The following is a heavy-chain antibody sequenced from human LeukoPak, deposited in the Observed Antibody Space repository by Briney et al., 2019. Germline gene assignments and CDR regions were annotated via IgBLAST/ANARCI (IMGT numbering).Heavy chain of an antibody. D-gene: IGHD3-10*01. CDR2: IILGSGNT. CDR3: AAPRGYYGSGSNYYYYMDV. CDR1: GFTFTSYA. V-gene: IGHV1-58*01. J-gene: IGHJ6*03. Sequence: SVKVSCKASGFTFTSYAVQWVRQAPGQRLEWMGWIILGSGNTNYAQKFQERGTITRDMSTSTAYMELSSLRSEDTAVYYCAAPRGYYGSGSNYYYYMDVWGKGTPVTVSS.